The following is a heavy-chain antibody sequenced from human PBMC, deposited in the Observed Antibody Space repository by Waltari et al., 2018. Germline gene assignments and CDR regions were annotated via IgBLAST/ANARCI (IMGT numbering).Heavy chain of an antibody. CDR1: GFILSDYG. D-gene: IGHD4-17*01. CDR3: ARVWGVTTSDF. CDR2: ISSSGPTI. V-gene: IGHV3-48*03. J-gene: IGHJ4*02. Sequence: EVQLVESGGGLVQPGGFLRLSCAASGFILSDYGMNWVREAPGKGLEWLSFISSSGPTIHYADSVKGRFTVSRDNTKNSLSLQMNSLRAEDTAVYYCARVWGVTTSDFWGQGTLVTVSS.